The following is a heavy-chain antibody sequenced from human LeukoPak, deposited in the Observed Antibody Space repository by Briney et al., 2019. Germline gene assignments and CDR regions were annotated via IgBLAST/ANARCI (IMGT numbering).Heavy chain of an antibody. D-gene: IGHD6-19*01. CDR3: AKGREWLVPGWFDP. CDR1: GFTFSDYY. J-gene: IGHJ5*02. V-gene: IGHV3-11*01. Sequence: PGGSLRLSCAASGFTFSDYYMSWLRQAPGKGLEWVSYISSSGSTIYYADSVKGRFTISRDNSKNTLYLQMNSLRAEDTAVYYCAKGREWLVPGWFDPWGQGTLVTVSS. CDR2: ISSSGSTI.